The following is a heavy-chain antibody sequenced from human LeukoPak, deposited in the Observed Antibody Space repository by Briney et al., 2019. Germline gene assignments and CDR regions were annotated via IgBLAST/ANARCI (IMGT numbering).Heavy chain of an antibody. D-gene: IGHD1-14*01. CDR2: IMPLFNTA. V-gene: IGHV1-69*05. Sequence: ASVKVSCKASGGTFSSYSITWVRQAPGQGLEWMGGIMPLFNTANYAQQFQGRVTITTDESTSTAYMELSSLRFEDTAMYYCARVNRYHYYLDVWGKGTTVTVSS. J-gene: IGHJ6*03. CDR3: ARVNRYHYYLDV. CDR1: GGTFSSYS.